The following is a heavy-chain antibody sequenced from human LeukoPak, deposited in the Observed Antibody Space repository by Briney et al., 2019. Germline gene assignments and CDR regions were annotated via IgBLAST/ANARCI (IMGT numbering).Heavy chain of an antibody. Sequence: GGSLRLSCAASGFTVSSNYMSWVRQAPGKGLEWVSVIYSGGSTNYADSVKGRFTISRDNSKNTLYLQMNSLRAEDTAVYYCARFSSGWYRLTWGQGTLVTVSS. CDR3: ARFSSGWYRLT. CDR2: IYSGGST. D-gene: IGHD6-19*01. CDR1: GFTVSSNY. V-gene: IGHV3-53*01. J-gene: IGHJ5*02.